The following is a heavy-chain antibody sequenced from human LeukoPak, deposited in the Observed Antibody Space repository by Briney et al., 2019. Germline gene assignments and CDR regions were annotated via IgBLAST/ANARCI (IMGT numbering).Heavy chain of an antibody. CDR2: ISWDGGST. CDR1: GFTFDDYT. D-gene: IGHD1-7*01. Sequence: GGSLRLSCAASGFTFDDYTMHWVRHAPGKGLEWVSLISWDGGSTYYADSVKGRFTISRDNSKNSLYLQMNSLRTEDTALYYCAKDRSPEVNWNYSNDAFDIWGQGTMVTVSS. V-gene: IGHV3-43*01. J-gene: IGHJ3*02. CDR3: AKDRSPEVNWNYSNDAFDI.